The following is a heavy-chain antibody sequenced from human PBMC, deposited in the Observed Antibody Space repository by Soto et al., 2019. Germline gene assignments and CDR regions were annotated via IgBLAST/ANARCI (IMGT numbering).Heavy chain of an antibody. D-gene: IGHD2-8*01. CDR2: MYYSGTT. Sequence: SQTLSLSCMVSGLSLNSGGFYGSWILQTPWKGLEWIGYMYYSGTTYYNPSLGSRVTIPVDTSKNQFHLRLTSVTAADTAVYFCARERKVAHGPPRNLLDLWGQGIMVTVSS. V-gene: IGHV4-31*03. J-gene: IGHJ5*02. CDR1: GLSLNSGGFY. CDR3: ARERKVAHGPPRNLLDL.